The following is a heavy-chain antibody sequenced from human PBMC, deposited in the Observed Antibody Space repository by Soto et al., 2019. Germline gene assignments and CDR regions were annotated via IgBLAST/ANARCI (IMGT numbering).Heavy chain of an antibody. Sequence: PSETLSLTCAVYGGSCSGYYWSWIRQPPGKGLEWIGEINHSGSTNYNPSLKSRVTISVDTSKNQFSLKLSSVTAADTAVYCCARDHLGYCSGGSCYRPRARFEYWGQGTLVTVSS. J-gene: IGHJ4*02. D-gene: IGHD2-15*01. V-gene: IGHV4-34*01. CDR1: GGSCSGYY. CDR2: INHSGST. CDR3: ARDHLGYCSGGSCYRPRARFEY.